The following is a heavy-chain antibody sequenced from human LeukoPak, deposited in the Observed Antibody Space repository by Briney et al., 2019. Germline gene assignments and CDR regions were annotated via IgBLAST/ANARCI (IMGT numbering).Heavy chain of an antibody. D-gene: IGHD3-10*01. CDR2: MNPNSGNT. CDR1: GYTFTSYD. J-gene: IGHJ5*02. Sequence: GASVKASCKASGYTFTSYDINWVRQATGQGLEWMGWMNPNSGNTCYAQKFQGRVTMTRNTSISTAYMELSSLRSEDTAVYYCERGYYGSGSISFDHWGQGTLVTVSS. V-gene: IGHV1-8*01. CDR3: ERGYYGSGSISFDH.